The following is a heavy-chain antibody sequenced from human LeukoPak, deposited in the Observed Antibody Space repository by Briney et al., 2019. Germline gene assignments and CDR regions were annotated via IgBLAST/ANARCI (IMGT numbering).Heavy chain of an antibody. J-gene: IGHJ4*02. D-gene: IGHD3-22*01. CDR3: ARGALYYYDSSGYSPPDY. CDR2: ISSSGSTR. V-gene: IGHV3-48*03. Sequence: PGGSLVLSCAASGFTFSSYAMNWVRPAARKGLEGVSYISSSGSTRYYADSEKGRFTISRDNAKTSLYLQMNSLRAEDTAVYYCARGALYYYDSSGYSPPDYWGQGTLVTVSS. CDR1: GFTFSSYA.